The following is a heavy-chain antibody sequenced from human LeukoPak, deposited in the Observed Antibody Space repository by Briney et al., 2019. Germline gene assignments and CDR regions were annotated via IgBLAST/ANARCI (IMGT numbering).Heavy chain of an antibody. D-gene: IGHD2-15*01. Sequence: ALVKVSCKASGYTFTGYYMHWVRQAPGQGLEWMGWINPNSGGTNYAQKFQGRVSMTRDTSISTAYMELSRLRSDDTAVYYCARGVVAATFYYYMDVWGKGTTVTVSS. V-gene: IGHV1-2*02. J-gene: IGHJ6*03. CDR2: INPNSGGT. CDR1: GYTFTGYY. CDR3: ARGVVAATFYYYMDV.